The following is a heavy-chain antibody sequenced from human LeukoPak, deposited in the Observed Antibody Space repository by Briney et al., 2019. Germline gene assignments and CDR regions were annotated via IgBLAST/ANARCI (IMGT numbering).Heavy chain of an antibody. CDR2: IYHSGST. CDR3: ARDSGSGSYYFDY. J-gene: IGHJ4*02. Sequence: PSETLSLTCTVSGGSISSGGYYWSWIRQPPGKGLEWIGYIYHSGSTYYNPSLKSRVTISVDRSKNQFSLKLSSVTAADTAVYYCARDSGSGSYYFDYWGQGTLVTVSS. D-gene: IGHD3-10*01. CDR1: GGSISSGGYY. V-gene: IGHV4-30-2*01.